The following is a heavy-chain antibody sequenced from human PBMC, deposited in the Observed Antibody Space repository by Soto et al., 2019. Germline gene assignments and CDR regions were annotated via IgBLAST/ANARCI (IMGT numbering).Heavy chain of an antibody. CDR2: INHSGST. Sequence: SETLSLTCAVYGGSFSGYYWTWMRQPPGKGLEWIGEINHSGSTNHNPSIKSRVTISVDTSKNQFSKKMSSVTAADTAVYYCARGWELRGGMDVWGQGTTVT. J-gene: IGHJ6*02. V-gene: IGHV4-34*01. CDR3: ARGWELRGGMDV. D-gene: IGHD3-10*01. CDR1: GGSFSGYY.